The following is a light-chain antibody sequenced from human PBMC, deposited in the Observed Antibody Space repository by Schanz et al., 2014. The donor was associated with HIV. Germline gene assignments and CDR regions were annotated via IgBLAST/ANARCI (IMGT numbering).Light chain of an antibody. V-gene: IGKV3-20*01. Sequence: EIVLTQSPGSLSLSPGERATLSCRASHNIGSNLAWYQQKSGQAPRLLIHGAATRATDIPARFSGSGSGTDFTLTISRLEPEDFAVYYCQQYGSSFGPGTKVEIK. CDR1: HNIGSN. CDR2: GAA. J-gene: IGKJ3*01. CDR3: QQYGSS.